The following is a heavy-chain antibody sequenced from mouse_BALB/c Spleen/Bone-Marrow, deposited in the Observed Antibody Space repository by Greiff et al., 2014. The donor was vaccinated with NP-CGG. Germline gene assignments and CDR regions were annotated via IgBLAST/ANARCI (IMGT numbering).Heavy chain of an antibody. J-gene: IGHJ3*01. CDR1: GYVFTDYW. D-gene: IGHD1-1*01. Sequence: VMLVESGAELVRPGSSVKISCKASGYVFTDYWMNWLRQRPGQGLEWIGQIFPVNADTNYKANFKDKVTLTADKSSTTAYMQLNSLTSEDSAVYFCARCATGSFAYWGQGTLVTVSA. CDR3: ARCATGSFAY. V-gene: IGHV1-80*01. CDR2: IFPVNADT.